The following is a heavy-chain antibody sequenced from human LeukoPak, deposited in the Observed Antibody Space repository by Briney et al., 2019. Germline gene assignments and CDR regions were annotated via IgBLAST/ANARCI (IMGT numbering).Heavy chain of an antibody. D-gene: IGHD3-10*01. J-gene: IGHJ3*02. Sequence: GASVKVSCKASGGTFSSYAISWVRQAPGQGLEWMGGIIPIFGTANYAQKFQGRVTITADESTSTAYMELSSLRSEDTAVYYCARGESGRYYGSGSLNAFDIWGQGTMVTVSS. CDR1: GGTFSSYA. CDR2: IIPIFGTA. V-gene: IGHV1-69*13. CDR3: ARGESGRYYGSGSLNAFDI.